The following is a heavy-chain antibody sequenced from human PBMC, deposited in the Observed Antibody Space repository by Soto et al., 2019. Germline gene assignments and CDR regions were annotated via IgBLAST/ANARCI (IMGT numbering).Heavy chain of an antibody. CDR2: LDPDNDEA. Sequence: GASVKVSCKVSGYSLTELYMHRVRQSSGTGLEWMGGLDPDNDEAIYAQKFQGRVTMTEDTSADTAYMELSSLRSEDTAVYYCATAVGIMGSKTAFDLWGQGTKVTVSS. D-gene: IGHD1-26*01. CDR3: ATAVGIMGSKTAFDL. J-gene: IGHJ3*01. CDR1: GYSLTELY. V-gene: IGHV1-24*01.